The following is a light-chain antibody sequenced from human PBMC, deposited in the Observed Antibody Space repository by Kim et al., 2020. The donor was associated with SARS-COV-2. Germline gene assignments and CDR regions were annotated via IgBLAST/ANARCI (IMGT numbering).Light chain of an antibody. CDR3: QKYNNVPLT. Sequence: SASVGDTITITGRGSEGTGDYVAWYQQKPGKLPNLLISAASTLREGVTSRFRGTRSGTHYTLTINSLQPEDVATYYCQKYNNVPLTFGGGTKLEI. J-gene: IGKJ4*01. CDR1: EGTGDY. CDR2: AAS. V-gene: IGKV1-27*01.